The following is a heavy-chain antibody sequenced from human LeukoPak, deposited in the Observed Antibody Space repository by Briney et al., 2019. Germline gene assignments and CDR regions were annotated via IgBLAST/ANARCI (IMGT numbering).Heavy chain of an antibody. J-gene: IGHJ6*03. V-gene: IGHV1-8*01. CDR2: MNPNSGNT. Sequence: ASVKVSCKASGYTFTSCDINWVRQATGQGLEWMGWMNPNSGNTGYAQKFQGRVTMTRNTSISTAYMELSSLRSEDTAVYYCAREEYSSGWYLNNHYYMDVWGKGTPVTVSS. D-gene: IGHD6-19*01. CDR1: GYTFTSCD. CDR3: AREEYSSGWYLNNHYYMDV.